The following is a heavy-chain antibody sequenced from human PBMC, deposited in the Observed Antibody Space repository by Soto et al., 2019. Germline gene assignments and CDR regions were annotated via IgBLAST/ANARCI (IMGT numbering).Heavy chain of an antibody. CDR1: GGSISSGGYS. CDR2: IYHSGST. V-gene: IGHV4-30-2*02. Sequence: PSETLSLTCAVSGGSISSGGYSWSWIRQPPGKGLEWIGYIYHSGSTYYNPSLKSRVTMSIDTSKNQFSLKLSSVTAADTAVYFCTGDVDFGEEYLWGQESTVTVSS. D-gene: IGHD4-17*01. J-gene: IGHJ6*02. CDR3: TGDVDFGEEYL.